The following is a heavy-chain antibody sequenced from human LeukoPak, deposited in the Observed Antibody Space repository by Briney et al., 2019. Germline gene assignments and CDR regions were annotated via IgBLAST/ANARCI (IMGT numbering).Heavy chain of an antibody. CDR2: IIPIFGTA. Sequence: GSSVKVSCKASGGTFSSYAISWVRQAPGQGLEWMGGIIPIFGTANYAQKFQGKVTITADESTSTAYMELSSLRSEDTAVYYCARDARGAVASKGPLDYWGQGTLVTVSS. V-gene: IGHV1-69*01. D-gene: IGHD6-19*01. CDR1: GGTFSSYA. CDR3: ARDARGAVASKGPLDY. J-gene: IGHJ4*02.